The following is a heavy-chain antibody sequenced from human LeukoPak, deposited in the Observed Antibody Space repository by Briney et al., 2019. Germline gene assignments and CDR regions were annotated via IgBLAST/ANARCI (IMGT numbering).Heavy chain of an antibody. V-gene: IGHV4-4*07. CDR1: GGSFSGYY. CDR2: IYTSGST. CDR3: ARDFSSSWGYNWFDP. J-gene: IGHJ5*02. D-gene: IGHD6-13*01. Sequence: SETLSLTCAVYGGSFSGYYWSWIRQPAGKGLEWIGRIYTSGSTNYNPSLKSRVTMSVDTSKNQFSLKLSSVTAADTAVYYCARDFSSSWGYNWFDPWGQGTLVTVSS.